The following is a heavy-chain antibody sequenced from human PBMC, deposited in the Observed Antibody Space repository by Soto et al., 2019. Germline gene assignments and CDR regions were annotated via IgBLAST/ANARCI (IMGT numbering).Heavy chain of an antibody. J-gene: IGHJ3*02. CDR2: ISGSGGST. D-gene: IGHD3-22*01. V-gene: IGHV3-23*01. CDR3: ANPQGPPLYYYDSSGHDAFDI. Sequence: GGSLRLSCAASGFTLSSYAMSWVRQAPGKGLEWVSAISGSGGSTYYADSVKGRFTISRDNSKNTLYLQMNSLRAEDTAVYYCANPQGPPLYYYDSSGHDAFDIWGQGTRVTVAS. CDR1: GFTLSSYA.